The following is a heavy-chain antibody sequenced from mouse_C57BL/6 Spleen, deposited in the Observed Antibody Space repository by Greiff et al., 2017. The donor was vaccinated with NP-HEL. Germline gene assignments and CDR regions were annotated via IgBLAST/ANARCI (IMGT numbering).Heavy chain of an antibody. Sequence: EVQRVESGGGLVQPGGSLSLSCAASGFTFTDYYMSWVRQPPGKALEWLGFIRNKANGYTTEYSASVKGRFTISTDNSQSILYLQMNALRAEDSATYYCARYLPQNGFAYWGQGTLVTVSA. CDR3: ARYLPQNGFAY. V-gene: IGHV7-3*01. J-gene: IGHJ3*01. CDR1: GFTFTDYY. CDR2: IRNKANGYTT. D-gene: IGHD5-5*01.